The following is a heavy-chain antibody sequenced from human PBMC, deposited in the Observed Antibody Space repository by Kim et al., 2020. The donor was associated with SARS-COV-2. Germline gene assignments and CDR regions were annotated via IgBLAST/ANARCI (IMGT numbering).Heavy chain of an antibody. CDR2: IDPGDSDT. D-gene: IGHD3-10*01. Sequence: GESLKISCKGSGYSFTSYWIGWVRQMPGKGLEWMGIIDPGDSDTRYSPSFQGQVTISADKSISAAYLQGSSLKASDTDKYYCPRPYYYGSGNYYGMDVWGQGTTVTVSS. CDR3: PRPYYYGSGNYYGMDV. V-gene: IGHV5-51*01. CDR1: GYSFTSYW. J-gene: IGHJ6*02.